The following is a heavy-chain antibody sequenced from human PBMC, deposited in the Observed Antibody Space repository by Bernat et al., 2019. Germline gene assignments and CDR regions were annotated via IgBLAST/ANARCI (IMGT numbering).Heavy chain of an antibody. J-gene: IGHJ6*02. CDR1: GYTFTSYG. CDR2: ISAYNGNT. D-gene: IGHD2-15*01. CDR3: ARDEGCSGGSCYPPIYYYGMDV. Sequence: QVQLVQSGAEVKKPGASVKVSCKASGYTFTSYGISWVRQAPGQGLEWMGWISAYNGNTNYAQKLQGRVTMTTDTSTSTAYMELRSLRSDDTAVYYCARDEGCSGGSCYPPIYYYGMDVWGQGTTVTFSS. V-gene: IGHV1-18*01.